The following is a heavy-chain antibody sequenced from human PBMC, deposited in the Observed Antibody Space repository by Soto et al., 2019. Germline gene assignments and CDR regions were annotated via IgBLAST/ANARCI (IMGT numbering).Heavy chain of an antibody. Sequence: PSETLSLTCTVSGSTIITYYWAWIRQPPGKGLEWIGYIHNSGTTDYNPSLKSRVTMSVDTSKSQFSLKLSSVTAADTAVYYCARDYGAGSYGIDYWGQGTLVTVSS. CDR1: GSTIITYY. D-gene: IGHD3-10*01. V-gene: IGHV4-59*01. CDR3: ARDYGAGSYGIDY. J-gene: IGHJ4*02. CDR2: IHNSGTT.